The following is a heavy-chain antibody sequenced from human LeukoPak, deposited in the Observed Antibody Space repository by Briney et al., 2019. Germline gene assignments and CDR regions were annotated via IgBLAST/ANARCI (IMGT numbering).Heavy chain of an antibody. CDR1: GFTFSTYS. CDR3: ARGGFFSDY. D-gene: IGHD2/OR15-2a*01. V-gene: IGHV3-48*01. J-gene: IGHJ4*02. CDR2: ITSSGGSL. Sequence: PGGSLRLSCAASGFTFSTYSMNWVRQAPGKGLEWVSYITSSGGSLYYADSVKGRFTISRDNAKNSLYLQMNNLGAEDTAVYYCARGGFFSDYWGQGTLVAVSS.